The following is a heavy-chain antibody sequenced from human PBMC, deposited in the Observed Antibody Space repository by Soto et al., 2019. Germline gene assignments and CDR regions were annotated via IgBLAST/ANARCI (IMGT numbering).Heavy chain of an antibody. CDR3: AKVFLYYYYGMDV. Sequence: GGSLRLSCAASGFTFSSDAMSWVRQAPGKGLEWVSSVSSSGSSTYYADSVKGRFTISRDNSKNTLYLQMNSLRAEDTAVYYCAKVFLYYYYGMDVWGQGTTVTVSS. CDR2: VSSSGSST. J-gene: IGHJ6*02. V-gene: IGHV3-23*01. CDR1: GFTFSSDA.